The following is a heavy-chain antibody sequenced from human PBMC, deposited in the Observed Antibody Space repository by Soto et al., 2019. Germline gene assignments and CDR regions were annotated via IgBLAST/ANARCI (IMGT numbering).Heavy chain of an antibody. CDR1: SVSNAW. V-gene: IGHV3-15*07. J-gene: IGHJ4*02. CDR3: TTDLISGYSYGPDGDY. CDR2: IKSKTDGGTT. D-gene: IGHD5-18*01. Sequence: SVSNAWMNWVRQAPGKGLEWVGRIKSKTDGGTTDYAAPVKGRFTISRDDSKNTLYLQMNSLKTEDTAVYYCTTDLISGYSYGPDGDYWGQGNLVTVSS.